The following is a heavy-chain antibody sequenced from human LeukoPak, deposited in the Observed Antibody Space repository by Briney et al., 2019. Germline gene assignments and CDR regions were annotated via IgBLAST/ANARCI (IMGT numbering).Heavy chain of an antibody. CDR1: GFTFSSYG. J-gene: IGHJ3*02. D-gene: IGHD2-8*01. V-gene: IGHV3-30*18. CDR2: ISYDGSNK. CDR3: AKGREMVYASLDAFDI. Sequence: PGGSLRLSCAASGFTFSSYGMHWVRQAPGKGLEWVAVISYDGSNKYYADSVKGRFTISRDNSKNTLYLQMYSLRAEDTAVYYCAKGREMVYASLDAFDIWGQGTMVTVSS.